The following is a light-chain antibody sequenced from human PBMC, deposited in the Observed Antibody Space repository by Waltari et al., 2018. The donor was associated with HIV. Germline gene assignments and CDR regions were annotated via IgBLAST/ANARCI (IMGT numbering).Light chain of an antibody. CDR1: TAALPIAHF. J-gene: IGLJ3*02. V-gene: IGLV7-46*01. Sequence: QTVVTQEPSLTVSPGGTVILTCVSNTAALPIAHFVNWFQQKPGQAPKTLIYDTTNKHSWTPARCSGSLLGGKAALTRSGAQPEDEADYYCLVSQKVAPIWVFGGGTMLTVL. CDR3: LVSQKVAPIWV. CDR2: DTT.